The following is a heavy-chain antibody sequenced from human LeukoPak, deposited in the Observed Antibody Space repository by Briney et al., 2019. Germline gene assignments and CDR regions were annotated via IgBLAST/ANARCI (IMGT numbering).Heavy chain of an antibody. CDR3: ARGLGNFGVVITWFDP. V-gene: IGHV1-8*03. Sequence: ASVKVSCKASGGTFSSYAISWVRQATGQGLEWMGWMNPNSGNTGYAQKFQGRVTITRNTSISTAYMELSSLRSEDTAVYYCARGLGNFGVVITWFDPWGQGTLVTVSS. CDR2: MNPNSGNT. CDR1: GGTFSSYA. D-gene: IGHD3-3*01. J-gene: IGHJ5*02.